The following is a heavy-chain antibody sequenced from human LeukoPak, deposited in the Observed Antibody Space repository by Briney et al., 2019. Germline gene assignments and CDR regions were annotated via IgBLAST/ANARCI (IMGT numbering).Heavy chain of an antibody. V-gene: IGHV4-59*01. J-gene: IGHJ3*02. CDR1: GGSISSYY. D-gene: IGHD3-16*01. Sequence: RTSETLSLTCTVSGGSISSYYWSWIRQPPGKGLEWIGYIYYSGSTNYNPSLKSRVTISVDTSKNQFSLKLSSVTAADTAVYYCARAYDYDYVWGTAGAFDIWGQGTMVTVSS. CDR3: ARAYDYDYVWGTAGAFDI. CDR2: IYYSGST.